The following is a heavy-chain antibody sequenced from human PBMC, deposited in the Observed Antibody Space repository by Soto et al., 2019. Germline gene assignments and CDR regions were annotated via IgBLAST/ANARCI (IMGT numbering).Heavy chain of an antibody. J-gene: IGHJ4*02. CDR2: IWHDGSKK. V-gene: IGHV3-33*01. Sequence: QVQLVESGGGVVQPGRSLRLSCGASGFTLSSYGMHWVRQAPGKGLEWVAVIWHDGSKKYYADSVKGRFTISRDNSKKTLDVQMNNLRAEDTAVYYCARDRGSDDPIDYWGQGTLVTVSS. CDR3: ARDRGSDDPIDY. CDR1: GFTLSSYG. D-gene: IGHD2-21*01.